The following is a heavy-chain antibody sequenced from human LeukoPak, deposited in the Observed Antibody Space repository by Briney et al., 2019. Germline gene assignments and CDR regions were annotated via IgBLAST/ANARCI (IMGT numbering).Heavy chain of an antibody. J-gene: IGHJ4*02. D-gene: IGHD2-15*01. CDR3: AIHRCVDSGGYCYVFDS. V-gene: IGHV4-59*08. CDR2: IYYSGST. CDR1: VGSISIYY. Sequence: SETLSLTCTVSVGSISIYYWSCVPQPPGTGQEWVGYIYYSGSTNYNPSLKSRVTISVDTSRNQFSLKLNSVTAADTAVYYCAIHRCVDSGGYCYVFDSWGQGTLVTVSS.